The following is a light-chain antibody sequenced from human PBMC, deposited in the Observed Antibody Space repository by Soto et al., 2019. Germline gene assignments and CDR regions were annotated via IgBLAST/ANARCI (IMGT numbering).Light chain of an antibody. CDR3: QQANSFPIT. V-gene: IGKV1-39*01. CDR1: QSISSY. Sequence: DMQMAQSPSSLSASIGDRVTITFRASQSISSYLNWYQKKPGKAPKLLIYAASSLQSGVPSRLRGSGYGTDLTITISSMQTEDFETYYCQQANSFPITFGQGTRLEIK. J-gene: IGKJ5*01. CDR2: AAS.